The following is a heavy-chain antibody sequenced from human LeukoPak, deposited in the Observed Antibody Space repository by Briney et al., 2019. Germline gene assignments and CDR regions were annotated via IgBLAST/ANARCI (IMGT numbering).Heavy chain of an antibody. V-gene: IGHV3-23*01. CDR3: AKNSEGRVGARAFGY. Sequence: PGGSLRLSCAASGFTFSSYAMSWVRQAPGKGLEWVSAISGSGGSTYYADSVKGRFTISRDNSKNTLYLQMNSLRAEDTAVYYCAKNSEGRVGARAFGYWGQGTLVTVSS. J-gene: IGHJ4*02. CDR2: ISGSGGST. CDR1: GFTFSSYA. D-gene: IGHD1-26*01.